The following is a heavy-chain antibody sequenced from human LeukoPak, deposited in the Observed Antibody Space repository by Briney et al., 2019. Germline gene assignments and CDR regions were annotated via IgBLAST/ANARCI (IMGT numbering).Heavy chain of an antibody. D-gene: IGHD1-26*01. CDR3: ARDLWELLGRDAAASDI. CDR2: ISYDGSNK. Sequence: GGSLRLSCAASGFTFSSYAMHWVRQAPGKGLEWVAVISYDGSNKYYADSVKGRFTISRDNSKNTLYLQMNSLRAEDTAVYYCARDLWELLGRDAAASDIWGQGTMVTVSS. J-gene: IGHJ3*02. V-gene: IGHV3-30*04. CDR1: GFTFSSYA.